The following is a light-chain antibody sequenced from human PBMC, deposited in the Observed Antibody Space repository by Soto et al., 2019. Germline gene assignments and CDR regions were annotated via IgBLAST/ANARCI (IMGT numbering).Light chain of an antibody. CDR1: QNINRH. CDR2: GAS. Sequence: DIQVTQSPSSLSASVGDRVTITCRASQNINRHLNWYQERPGKAPKLLISGASSLQSGVPSRFSGSGSGTDFTLTIRPLESEDFATYYCQQSDKVPQTFGGGTKIEIK. CDR3: QQSDKVPQT. J-gene: IGKJ4*01. V-gene: IGKV1-39*01.